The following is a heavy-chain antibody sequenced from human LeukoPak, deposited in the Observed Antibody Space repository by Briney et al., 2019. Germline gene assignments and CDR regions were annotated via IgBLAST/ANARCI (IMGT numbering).Heavy chain of an antibody. D-gene: IGHD3-16*02. J-gene: IGHJ4*02. V-gene: IGHV3-72*01. CDR3: ARVPSQGIVGLDY. Sequence: GGSLRLSCAASGLTFSDHYMDWVRQAPGKGLEWVGRTRNKANSYTTEYAASVKGRFTISRDDSKNSLYLQMNSLKTEDTAVYYCARVPSQGIVGLDYWGQGTLVTVSS. CDR1: GLTFSDHY. CDR2: TRNKANSYTT.